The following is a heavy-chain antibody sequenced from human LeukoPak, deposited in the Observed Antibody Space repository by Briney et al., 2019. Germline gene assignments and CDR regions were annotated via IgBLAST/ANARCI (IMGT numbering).Heavy chain of an antibody. CDR3: AKSGTSYSGSYFDY. CDR1: GFTSSKYA. Sequence: PGGSLRLSCAASGFTSSKYAMSWVRQAPGKGLEWVSGISGSGGSTYYADSVKGRFAISRDNSKNTLYVQVNSLRAEDTAAYYCAKSGTSYSGSYFDYWGQGTLVTVSS. J-gene: IGHJ4*02. D-gene: IGHD1-26*01. CDR2: ISGSGGST. V-gene: IGHV3-23*01.